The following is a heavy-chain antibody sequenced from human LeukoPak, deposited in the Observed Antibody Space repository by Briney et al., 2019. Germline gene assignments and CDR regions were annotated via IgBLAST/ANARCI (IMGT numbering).Heavy chain of an antibody. CDR2: IYYSGST. Sequence: PSETLSLTCTVSGGSISSGGYYWSWIRQHPGKGLEWIGYIYYSGSTYYNPSLKSRVTISVDTSKNQFSLKLSSVTAADTAVYYCARGISLYVWGTKEVAFDIWGQGTMVTVSS. CDR3: ARGISLYVWGTKEVAFDI. V-gene: IGHV4-31*03. J-gene: IGHJ3*02. CDR1: GGSISSGGYY. D-gene: IGHD3-16*01.